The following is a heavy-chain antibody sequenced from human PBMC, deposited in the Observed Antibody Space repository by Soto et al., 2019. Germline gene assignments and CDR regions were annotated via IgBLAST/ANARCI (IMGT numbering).Heavy chain of an antibody. J-gene: IGHJ3*02. Sequence: ASVKVSCKASGYTFTGYYMHWVRQAPGQGLEWMGWINPNSGGTNYAQKFQGRVTMTGDTSISTAYLELSRLRSDDTAIYYCARSVRGHDAFDIWGQGTMVTVSS. CDR2: INPNSGGT. V-gene: IGHV1-2*02. D-gene: IGHD3-10*02. CDR3: ARSVRGHDAFDI. CDR1: GYTFTGYY.